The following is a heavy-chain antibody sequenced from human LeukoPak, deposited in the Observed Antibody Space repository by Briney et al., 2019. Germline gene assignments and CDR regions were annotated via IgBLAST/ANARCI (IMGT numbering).Heavy chain of an antibody. CDR2: MNPNSGGT. CDR3: ARDNSVEDTAWWFDP. CDR1: GYTFTDYY. D-gene: IGHD4-23*01. J-gene: IGHJ5*02. Sequence: RRASVKVSCKASGYTFTDYYIHWVRQAPGQGLEWMAWMNPNSGGTSYAQKFQGRVAMTRDTSISTAYMELSRLRFDDTAVYYCARDNSVEDTAWWFDPWGQGTLVTVSS. V-gene: IGHV1-2*02.